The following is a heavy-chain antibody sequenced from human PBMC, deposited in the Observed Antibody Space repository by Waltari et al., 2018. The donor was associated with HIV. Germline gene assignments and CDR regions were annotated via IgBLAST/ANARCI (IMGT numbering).Heavy chain of an antibody. CDR3: ASLYNYVWGSPPPFDY. CDR2: INSDGNST. CDR1: GFTFSSYW. J-gene: IGHJ4*02. D-gene: IGHD3-16*01. V-gene: IGHV3-74*01. Sequence: VQLVESGGGLVQPGGSLRLSCAASGFTFSSYWMHWVRQATGKVLVCVLRINSDGNSTNYADSVKGRFTISRDNAKNTVYLQMNSLRAEDTALYYCASLYNYVWGSPPPFDYWGQGTLVTVSS.